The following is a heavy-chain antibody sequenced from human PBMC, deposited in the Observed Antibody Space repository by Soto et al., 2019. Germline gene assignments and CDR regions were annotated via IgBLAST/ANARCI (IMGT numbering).Heavy chain of an antibody. CDR3: ARDQTTDCYYYGMDV. Sequence: SETLSLTCTVSGGSISSGDYYWSWIRQPPGKGLEWIGYIYYSGSTYYNPSLKSRVTISVDTSKNQFSLKLSSVTAADTAVYYCARDQTTDCYYYGMDVWGQGTTVTVSS. D-gene: IGHD4-4*01. CDR1: GGSISSGDYY. V-gene: IGHV4-30-4*01. J-gene: IGHJ6*02. CDR2: IYYSGST.